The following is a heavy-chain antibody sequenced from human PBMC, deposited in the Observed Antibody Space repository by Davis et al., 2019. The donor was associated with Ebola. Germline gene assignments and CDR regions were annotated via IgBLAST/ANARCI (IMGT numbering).Heavy chain of an antibody. CDR3: ARGGFSMMVVPRDYFHGLDV. J-gene: IGHJ6*02. CDR2: INPHNGNT. Sequence: AASVKVSCKASGYTFTNYGITWVRQAPGQGLEWMGWINPHNGNTNYAQNVQGRVTMTTDTSTSTAYMEVGSLRSDDTAVYFCARGGFSMMVVPRDYFHGLDVWGQGTTVTVSS. CDR1: GYTFTNYG. D-gene: IGHD3-22*01. V-gene: IGHV1-18*04.